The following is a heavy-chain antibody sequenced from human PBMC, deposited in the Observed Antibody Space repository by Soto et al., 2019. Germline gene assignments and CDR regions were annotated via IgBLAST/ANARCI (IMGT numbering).Heavy chain of an antibody. CDR3: ARAGWGSWNDVLDFDY. J-gene: IGHJ4*02. V-gene: IGHV3-33*01. CDR1: GFTFSSYG. D-gene: IGHD1-1*01. CDR2: IWYDGSNK. Sequence: GGSLRLSCAASGFTFSSYGMHWVRQAPGKGLEWVAVIWYDGSNKYYADSVKGRFTISRDNSKNTLDLQMNSLRAEDTAVYYCARAGWGSWNDVLDFDYWGQGTLVTVSS.